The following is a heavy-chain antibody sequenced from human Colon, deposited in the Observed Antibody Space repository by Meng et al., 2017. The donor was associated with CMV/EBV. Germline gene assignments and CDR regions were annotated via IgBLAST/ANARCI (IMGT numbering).Heavy chain of an antibody. Sequence: GESLKISCAASGFIFSSYGMNWVRQAPGKGLVWVSSITTANGYISYAESVQGRFTISRDDAKSSLFLQMDSLRVDDTAVYYCARPLSPRSAYSTLLAFWGQGTLVTVSS. V-gene: IGHV3-21*06. CDR3: ARPLSPRSAYSTLLAF. CDR2: ITTANGYI. CDR1: GFIFSSYG. J-gene: IGHJ4*02. D-gene: IGHD2-21*01.